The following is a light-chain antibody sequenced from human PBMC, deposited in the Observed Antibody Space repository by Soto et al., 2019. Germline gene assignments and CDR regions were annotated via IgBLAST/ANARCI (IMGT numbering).Light chain of an antibody. CDR1: QSVNAN. V-gene: IGKV3-15*01. Sequence: EILMTQSPATPSVSPGERATLSCRASQSVNANLAWYQQKSGRAPRLLIFGASTRATDIPGRFSGSGSGTEFTLTISSLQPEDFAVYYCLQYNDWPRTFGQGTKV. CDR2: GAS. CDR3: LQYNDWPRT. J-gene: IGKJ1*01.